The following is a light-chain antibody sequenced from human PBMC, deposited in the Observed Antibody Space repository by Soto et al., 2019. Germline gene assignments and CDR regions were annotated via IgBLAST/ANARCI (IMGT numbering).Light chain of an antibody. Sequence: ETVMTQSPATLSVSPGERATLSCRASRSVSSNLAWYQQKPGQAPRLLIYGASTRATGIPARFSGSGSGTEFTLTISSLQSEDFAVYYCQQYDNWPPTFGQGTRLEIK. CDR3: QQYDNWPPT. J-gene: IGKJ5*01. CDR2: GAS. V-gene: IGKV3D-15*01. CDR1: RSVSSN.